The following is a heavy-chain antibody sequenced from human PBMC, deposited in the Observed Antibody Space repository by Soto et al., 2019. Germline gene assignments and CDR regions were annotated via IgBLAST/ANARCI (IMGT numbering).Heavy chain of an antibody. J-gene: IGHJ6*02. D-gene: IGHD6-13*01. CDR3: ARDLIAAAGMPYYYYGMDV. V-gene: IGHV1-69*05. CDR1: GGTFSSYA. CDR2: IIPIGGTT. Sequence: GASVKVSCKASGGTFSSYAISWVRQAPGQGLEWMGGIIPIGGTTNYAQKFQGRVTMTRDTSTSTVYMELSSLRSEDTAVYYCARDLIAAAGMPYYYYGMDVWGQGTTVTVSS.